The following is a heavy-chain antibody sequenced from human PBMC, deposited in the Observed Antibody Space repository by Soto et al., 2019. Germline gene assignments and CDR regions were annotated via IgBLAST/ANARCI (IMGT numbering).Heavy chain of an antibody. V-gene: IGHV4-34*01. CDR2: INHSGST. J-gene: IGHJ6*02. Sequence: PSETLSLTCAVYGGSFSGYYWSWIRQPPGKGLEWIGEINHSGSTNYNPSLKSRVTISVDTSKNQFSLKLSSVTAADTAVYYCARSPRIMITFGGVIVIPYYYGMDVWGQGTTVTVSS. CDR1: GGSFSGYY. CDR3: ARSPRIMITFGGVIVIPYYYGMDV. D-gene: IGHD3-16*02.